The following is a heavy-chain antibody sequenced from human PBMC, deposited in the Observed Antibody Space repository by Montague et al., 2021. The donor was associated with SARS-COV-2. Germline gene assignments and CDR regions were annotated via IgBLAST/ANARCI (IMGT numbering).Heavy chain of an antibody. V-gene: IGHV4-39*01. Sequence: SETLSLTCTVSGASISSSSYYWGWIRQPPGKGLEWIGSIYYSGSTHYNPSLKSRVTISVDTSKNQFSLKLSSVTAADTAVYYCARQSPVTMIVVVISARFDYWGQGTLVTVSS. CDR3: ARQSPVTMIVVVISARFDY. J-gene: IGHJ4*02. CDR2: IYYSGST. D-gene: IGHD3-22*01. CDR1: GASISSSSYY.